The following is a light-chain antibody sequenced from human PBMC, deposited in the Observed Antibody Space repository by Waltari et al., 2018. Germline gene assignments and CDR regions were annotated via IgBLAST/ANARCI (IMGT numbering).Light chain of an antibody. Sequence: SYELTQPPSVAVSPGQTARNTCSGSALPRKSDFWYQPKSGQAPVLVIYEDTKRPSGIPERFSGSTSGTTNTLTIIGAQVEDDADYYCYSTDGGGTHNGVFGGGTKLTVL. V-gene: IGLV3-10*01. CDR3: YSTDGGGTHNGV. CDR2: EDT. CDR1: ALPRKS. J-gene: IGLJ3*02.